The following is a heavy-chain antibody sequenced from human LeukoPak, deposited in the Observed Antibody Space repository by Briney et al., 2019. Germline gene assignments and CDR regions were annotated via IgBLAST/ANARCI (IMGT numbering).Heavy chain of an antibody. CDR2: IYHSGST. J-gene: IGHJ4*02. Sequence: SETLSLTCTVSGYSISSGYYWGWIRQPPGKGLEWIGGIYHSGSTYYNPSLKSRVTISVDTSKNQFSLKLSSVTAADTAVYYCARAGYYYGSGSSFYWGQGTLVTVSS. V-gene: IGHV4-38-2*02. D-gene: IGHD3-10*01. CDR3: ARAGYYYGSGSSFY. CDR1: GYSISSGYY.